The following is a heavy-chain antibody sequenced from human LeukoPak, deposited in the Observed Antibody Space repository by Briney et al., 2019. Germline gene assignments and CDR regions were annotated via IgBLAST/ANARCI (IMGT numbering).Heavy chain of an antibody. J-gene: IGHJ3*02. CDR2: IIPILGIA. V-gene: IGHV1-69*04. CDR1: GGTFSSYA. CDR3: AREHYYGSGTQRGAFDI. D-gene: IGHD3-10*01. Sequence: ASVKVSCKASGGTFSSYAISWVRQAPRQGLEWMGRIIPILGIANYAQKFQGRVTITADKSTSTAYMELSSLRSEDTAVYYCAREHYYGSGTQRGAFDIWGQGTMVTVSS.